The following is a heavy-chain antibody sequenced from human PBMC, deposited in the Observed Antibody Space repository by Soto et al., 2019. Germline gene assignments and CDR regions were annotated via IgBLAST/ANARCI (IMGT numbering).Heavy chain of an antibody. Sequence: SETLSLTCTVSGGSINNYYWSWIRQPPGKGLEWIGHIYYTGSTNYNPSLKSRVTISVDTSKNQFSLKLSSVTAADTAVYYCARAPYEMYYDFWSGYYQNWFDPWGQGTLVTVSS. V-gene: IGHV4-59*01. CDR1: GGSINNYY. CDR2: IYYTGST. D-gene: IGHD3-3*01. CDR3: ARAPYEMYYDFWSGYYQNWFDP. J-gene: IGHJ5*02.